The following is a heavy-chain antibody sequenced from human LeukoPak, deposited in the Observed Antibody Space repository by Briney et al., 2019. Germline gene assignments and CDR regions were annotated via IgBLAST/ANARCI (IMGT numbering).Heavy chain of an antibody. CDR2: IYYSGST. J-gene: IGHJ4*02. D-gene: IGHD5-12*01. CDR1: GGSISSSSYY. Sequence: KPSQTLSLTCTVSGGSISSSSYYWGWIRQPPGKGLEWIGSIYYSGSTYYNPSLKSRVTISVDTSKNQFSLKLSSVTAADTAVYYCAAYGYSGFWGQGTLVTVSS. V-gene: IGHV4-39*01. CDR3: AAYGYSGF.